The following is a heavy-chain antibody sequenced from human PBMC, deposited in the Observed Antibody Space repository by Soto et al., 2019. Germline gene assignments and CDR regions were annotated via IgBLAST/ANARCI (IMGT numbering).Heavy chain of an antibody. Sequence: PSETLSLTCTVSGGSISSGDYYWSWIRQPPGKGLEWIGYIYYSGSTYYNPSLKSRVTISVDTSKNQFSLKLSSVTAADTALYYCARGGYSGYEKDAFDIWGQGTMVTVSS. V-gene: IGHV4-30-4*01. J-gene: IGHJ3*02. CDR3: ARGGYSGYEKDAFDI. CDR2: IYYSGST. D-gene: IGHD5-12*01. CDR1: GGSISSGDYY.